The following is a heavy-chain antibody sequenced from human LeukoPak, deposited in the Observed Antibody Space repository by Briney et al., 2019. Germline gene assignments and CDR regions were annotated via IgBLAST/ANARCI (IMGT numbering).Heavy chain of an antibody. CDR2: MNPNSGNT. CDR3: ARAANWNDDDWFDP. V-gene: IGHV1-8*02. CDR1: GYTFTSYN. J-gene: IGHJ5*02. D-gene: IGHD1-1*01. Sequence: APVKVSCKASGYTFTSYNMHWVRQAPGQGLEWMGWMNPNSGNTGYAQKFQGRVTMTRNTSISTAYMELRSLRSEDTAVYYCARAANWNDDDWFDPWGREPWSPSPQ.